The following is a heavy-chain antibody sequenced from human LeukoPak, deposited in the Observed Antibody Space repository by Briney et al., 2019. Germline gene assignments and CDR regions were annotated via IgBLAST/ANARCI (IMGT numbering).Heavy chain of an antibody. V-gene: IGHV3-33*01. Sequence: GGSLRRYCAASGFTVSSHGMHWVRQAPGKGLEWVAVIWYDGSDKYYADSVKGRFTISRDNSKNTLYLQMTSLRADDTAVYYWARDRVWHYFQYWGQGALVTVSS. D-gene: IGHD3-16*01. CDR2: IWYDGSDK. J-gene: IGHJ4*02. CDR3: ARDRVWHYFQY. CDR1: GFTVSSHG.